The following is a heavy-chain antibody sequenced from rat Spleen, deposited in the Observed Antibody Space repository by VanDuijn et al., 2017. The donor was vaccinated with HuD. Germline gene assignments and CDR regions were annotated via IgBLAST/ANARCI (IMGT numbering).Heavy chain of an antibody. Sequence: EVQLVESGGGLVQPGRSLKLSCAASGFTFSNYDMAWVRQAPTKGLEWVASISPSGGSTYYRDSVKGRFTVSRDNAKSTLYLQMDSLRSEDTATYYCATDTYGVMDAWGQGASVTVSS. CDR2: ISPSGGST. V-gene: IGHV5-27*01. CDR3: ATDTYGVMDA. J-gene: IGHJ4*01. D-gene: IGHD2-1*01. CDR1: GFTFSNYD.